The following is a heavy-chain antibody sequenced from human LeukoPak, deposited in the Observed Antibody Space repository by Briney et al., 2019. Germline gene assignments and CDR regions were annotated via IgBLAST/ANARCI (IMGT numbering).Heavy chain of an antibody. V-gene: IGHV3-30-3*01. D-gene: IGHD6-13*01. CDR3: ARAIAAAGIRN. J-gene: IGHJ4*02. CDR2: ISNDGHFK. Sequence: GGSLRLSCAASGFTFSTYTIHWVRQAPGKGLEWVAVISNDGHFKYYADSVKGRFTISRDNSKSTLFLQMNSLTIEDTAVYYCARAIAAAGIRNWGQGTLVTVSS. CDR1: GFTFSTYT.